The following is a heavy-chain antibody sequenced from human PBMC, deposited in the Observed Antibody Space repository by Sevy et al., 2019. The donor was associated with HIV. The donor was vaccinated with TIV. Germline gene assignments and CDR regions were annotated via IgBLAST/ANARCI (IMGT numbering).Heavy chain of an antibody. Sequence: GGCLRLSCAASGFTFSKYSMIWVRQPPGKGLEWVSTLSFGCGEINHADSVKGRFTICRDNSKNSLYLQMNNLRAEDTAVYYCAREGCTKPHDYWGQGTLVTVSS. V-gene: IGHV3-23*01. J-gene: IGHJ4*02. D-gene: IGHD2-8*01. CDR2: LSFGCGEI. CDR3: AREGCTKPHDY. CDR1: GFTFSKYS.